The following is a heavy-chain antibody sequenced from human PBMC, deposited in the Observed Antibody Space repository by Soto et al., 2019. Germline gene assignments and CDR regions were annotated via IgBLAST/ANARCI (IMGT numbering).Heavy chain of an antibody. J-gene: IGHJ6*02. CDR2: IVVGSGNT. Sequence: AASVKVSCKASGFTFTSSAVQWVRQARGQRLEWIGWIVVGSGNTNYAQKFQERVTITRDMSTSTAYMELSSLRSEDTAVYYCAAGWGYSYGSPYYYGMDVWGQGTTVTVSS. D-gene: IGHD5-18*01. CDR1: GFTFTSSA. CDR3: AAGWGYSYGSPYYYGMDV. V-gene: IGHV1-58*01.